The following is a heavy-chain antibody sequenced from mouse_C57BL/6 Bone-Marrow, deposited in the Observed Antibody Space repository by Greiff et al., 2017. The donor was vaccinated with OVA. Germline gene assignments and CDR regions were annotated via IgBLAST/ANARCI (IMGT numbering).Heavy chain of an antibody. J-gene: IGHJ4*01. CDR2: INPYNGGT. CDR3: ARRGEFITYAMDY. CDR1: GYTFTDYY. Sequence: EVQLQQSGPVLVKPGASVKMSCKASGYTFTDYYMNWVKQSHGKSLEWIGVINPYNGGTSYNQKFKGKATLTVDKSSSTAYMELNSLTSEDSAVYYCARRGEFITYAMDYWGQGTSVTVSS. V-gene: IGHV1-19*01. D-gene: IGHD1-1*01.